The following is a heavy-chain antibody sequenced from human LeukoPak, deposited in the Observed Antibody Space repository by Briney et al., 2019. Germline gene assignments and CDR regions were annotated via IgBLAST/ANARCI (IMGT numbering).Heavy chain of an antibody. CDR3: ARNGGYYFFDYYMDV. CDR1: GGSISSYY. V-gene: IGHV4-4*07. D-gene: IGHD3-22*01. Sequence: SETLSLTCTVSGGSISSYYWSWIRQPAGKGLEWIGRIYTSGSTNYNPSLKSRVTMSVDTSKNQFSLKLSSVTAADTAVYYCARNGGYYFFDYYMDVWGKGTTVTISS. CDR2: IYTSGST. J-gene: IGHJ6*03.